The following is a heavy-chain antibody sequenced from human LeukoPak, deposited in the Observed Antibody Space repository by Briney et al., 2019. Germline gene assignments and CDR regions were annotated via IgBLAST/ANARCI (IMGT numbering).Heavy chain of an antibody. D-gene: IGHD2-2*02. CDR2: IVVGSGNT. Sequence: GTSVKVSCKASGFTFTSSAVQWVRQARGQRLEWIGWIVVGSGNTNYAQKFQERVTITRDMSTSTAYMELSSLRSEDTAVYYCARGVFVVVPAAIVSYGMDVWGQGTTVTVSS. V-gene: IGHV1-58*01. CDR1: GFTFTSSA. J-gene: IGHJ6*02. CDR3: ARGVFVVVPAAIVSYGMDV.